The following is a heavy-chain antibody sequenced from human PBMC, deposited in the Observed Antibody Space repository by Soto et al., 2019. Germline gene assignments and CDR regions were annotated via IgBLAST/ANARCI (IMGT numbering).Heavy chain of an antibody. CDR3: ARKDFWSGYYDPNFDS. V-gene: IGHV4-39*01. J-gene: IGHJ4*02. CDR1: GDSISSSDYY. D-gene: IGHD3-3*01. CDR2: IYYSGST. Sequence: LSLTCSVSGDSISSSDYYWGWIRQPPGKGLEWIGTIYYSGSTYYNWPLKSRVTISVDTSKNQFSLKVRSVTAADTAVYYCARKDFWSGYYDPNFDSWGQGTLVTVSS.